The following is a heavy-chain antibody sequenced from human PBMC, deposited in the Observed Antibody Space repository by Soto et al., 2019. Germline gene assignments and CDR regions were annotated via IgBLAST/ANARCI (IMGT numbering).Heavy chain of an antibody. CDR1: GFSVNSNY. V-gene: IGHV3-53*02. D-gene: IGHD6-19*01. CDR2: IYGGGST. CDR3: AREGAVAGTHRPLPLGY. J-gene: IGHJ4*02. Sequence: EVQLVETGGGLIQPGGSLRLSCAASGFSVNSNYMSWVRQGPGKGLEWVSVIYGGGSTYYADSVKGRFTISRDNSKNTLYLQMNSLRAEDTAVYYCAREGAVAGTHRPLPLGYWGQGTLVTVSS.